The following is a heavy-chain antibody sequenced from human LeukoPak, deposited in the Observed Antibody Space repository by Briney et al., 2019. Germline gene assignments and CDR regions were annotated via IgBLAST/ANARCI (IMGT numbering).Heavy chain of an antibody. Sequence: GGSLRLSCAASGFTVSSIHMVWVRQAPGKGLEWVSGISGSGDSTYYADSVKGRFTLSRDNSKNTLFLQMDSLRAEDTAVYYCAKVPGEKATIGWFDYWGQGILVTVSS. V-gene: IGHV3-23*01. CDR2: ISGSGDST. D-gene: IGHD5-24*01. CDR1: GFTVSSIH. J-gene: IGHJ4*02. CDR3: AKVPGEKATIGWFDY.